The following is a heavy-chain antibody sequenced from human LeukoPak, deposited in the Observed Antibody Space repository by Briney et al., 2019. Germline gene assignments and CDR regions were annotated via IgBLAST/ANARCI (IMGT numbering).Heavy chain of an antibody. J-gene: IGHJ4*02. CDR3: AKDLRGDRDGYNYGTFDY. CDR2: ISGSGGST. D-gene: IGHD5-24*01. V-gene: IGHV3-23*01. Sequence: GGSLRLSCAASGFTFSSYAMSWVRQAPGKGLEWVSAISGSGGSTYYADSVKGRFTISRDNSKNTLYLQMNSLRAEDTAVYYCAKDLRGDRDGYNYGTFDYWGQGTLVTVSS. CDR1: GFTFSSYA.